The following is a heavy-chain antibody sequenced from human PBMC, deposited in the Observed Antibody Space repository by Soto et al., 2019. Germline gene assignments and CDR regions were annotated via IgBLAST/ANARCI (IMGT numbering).Heavy chain of an antibody. Sequence: GGSLRLSCAASGFTFSSYAMSWVRQAPGKGLEWVAVISGSGGNKYYADSVKGRFTISRDNSKNTLYLQMNSLRAEDTAVYYCADYDSFDYWGQGTLVTVSS. CDR3: ADYDSFDY. CDR2: ISGSGGNK. CDR1: GFTFSSYA. D-gene: IGHD3-3*01. V-gene: IGHV3-23*01. J-gene: IGHJ4*02.